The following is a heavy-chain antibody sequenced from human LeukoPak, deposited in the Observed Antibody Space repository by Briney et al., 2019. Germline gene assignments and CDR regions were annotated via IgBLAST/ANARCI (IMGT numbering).Heavy chain of an antibody. Sequence: GGSLRLSCAASGFTFSGYWMIWVRQAPGKGLEWVANIKQDGSVKYYVDSVSGRFTISRDNAKNLLYLQMNSLRDEDTAVYYCVRDSGGYSSVWYDAFDVWGRETKVTVSS. CDR3: VRDSGGYSSVWYDAFDV. V-gene: IGHV3-7*01. CDR2: IKQDGSVK. J-gene: IGHJ3*01. D-gene: IGHD6-19*01. CDR1: GFTFSGYW.